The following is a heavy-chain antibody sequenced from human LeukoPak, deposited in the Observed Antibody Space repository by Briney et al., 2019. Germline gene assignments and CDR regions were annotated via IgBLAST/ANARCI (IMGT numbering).Heavy chain of an antibody. Sequence: PSETLSLTCAVSGYSISSGYCWGWIRQPPGKGLEWIGSIYHSGSTYYNPSLKSRVTISVDMSKNQFSLKLSSVTAADTAVYYCARGRSTIFGVVIYYFDYWGQGTLVSVSS. CDR1: GYSISSGYC. CDR2: IYHSGST. J-gene: IGHJ4*02. CDR3: ARGRSTIFGVVIYYFDY. V-gene: IGHV4-38-2*01. D-gene: IGHD3-3*01.